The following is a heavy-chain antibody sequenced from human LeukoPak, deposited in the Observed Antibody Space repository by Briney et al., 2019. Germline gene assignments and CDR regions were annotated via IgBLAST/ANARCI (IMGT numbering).Heavy chain of an antibody. D-gene: IGHD4-11*01. Sequence: APSVKVSCKASGYTFTSYDINWVRQATGQGLEWMGWMNPNSGNTGYAQKFQGRVTMTRNSSIRTAYMELSSLRSEDTGVYYCARGENFRSTDDVIDYWGQGTLVTVSS. CDR2: MNPNSGNT. CDR3: ARGENFRSTDDVIDY. V-gene: IGHV1-8*01. J-gene: IGHJ4*02. CDR1: GYTFTSYD.